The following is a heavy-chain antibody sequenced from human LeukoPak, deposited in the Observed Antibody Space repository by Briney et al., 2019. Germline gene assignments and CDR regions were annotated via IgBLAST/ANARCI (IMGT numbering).Heavy chain of an antibody. V-gene: IGHV4-59*08. J-gene: IGHJ4*02. Sequence: SETLSLTCTVSGASISSYYWSWIRQPPGKGLEWIAFMYYSGSTNYNPSLKSRVTISVDTSKNQVSLKLSSVTAADTAVYYCARRSISGNSWDYFDYWGQGTLVTVSS. CDR2: MYYSGST. CDR1: GASISSYY. D-gene: IGHD4-23*01. CDR3: ARRSISGNSWDYFDY.